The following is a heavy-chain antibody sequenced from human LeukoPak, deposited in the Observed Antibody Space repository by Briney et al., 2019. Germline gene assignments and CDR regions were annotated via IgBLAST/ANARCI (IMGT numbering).Heavy chain of an antibody. J-gene: IGHJ4*02. CDR1: GYIFTSYG. Sequence: ASVKVSCKASGYIFTSYGINWVRQAPGQGLEWMGWISAYNGNTNYAQKLQGRVTMTTDTSTSTAYMELRSLKSDDTAVYYCERVCSGGSCYSSADYWGQGTLVIVSS. V-gene: IGHV1-18*01. D-gene: IGHD2-15*01. CDR2: ISAYNGNT. CDR3: ERVCSGGSCYSSADY.